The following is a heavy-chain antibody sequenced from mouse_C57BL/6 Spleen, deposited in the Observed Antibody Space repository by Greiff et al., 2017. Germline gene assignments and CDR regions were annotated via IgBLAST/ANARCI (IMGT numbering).Heavy chain of an antibody. CDR3: ASHHYYGWYFDV. CDR2: IRNKANGYTT. V-gene: IGHV7-3*01. J-gene: IGHJ1*03. D-gene: IGHD1-2*01. Sequence: EVQVVESGGGLVQPGGSLSLSGAASGFTFTDYYMSWVRQPPGKALEWLGFIRNKANGYTTEYSASVKGRFTISRDNSQSILYLQMNALRAEDSATYYCASHHYYGWYFDVWGTGTTVTVSS. CDR1: GFTFTDYY.